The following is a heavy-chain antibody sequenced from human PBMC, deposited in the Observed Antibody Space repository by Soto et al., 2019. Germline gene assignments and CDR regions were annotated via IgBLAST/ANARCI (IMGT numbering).Heavy chain of an antibody. J-gene: IGHJ6*02. V-gene: IGHV3-53*01. CDR3: ARDRTEYYYGMDV. CDR2: IYSGGST. CDR1: GFTVSSNY. Sequence: GGSLRLSCAASGFTVSSNYMSWVRQAPGKGLEWVSVIYSGGSTYYADSVKGRLTISRDNSKNTLYLQMNSLRAEDTAVYYCARDRTEYYYGMDVWGQGTTVTVSS.